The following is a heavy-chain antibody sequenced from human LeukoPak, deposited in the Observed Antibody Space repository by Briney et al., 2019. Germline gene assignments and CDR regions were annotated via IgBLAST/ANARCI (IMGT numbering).Heavy chain of an antibody. CDR3: ARAPTAILTYYFDS. J-gene: IGHJ4*02. D-gene: IGHD2/OR15-2a*01. CDR2: ISHDESKK. CDR1: GFSFSSLT. Sequence: GGSLRLSCAASGFSFSSLTMHWVRQAPGKGLEWVAVISHDESKKYYADSVKDRFTISRDNSKNTLYLQMVSLRVEDTAIYYCARAPTAILTYYFDSWGQGTVVTVSS. V-gene: IGHV3-30*04.